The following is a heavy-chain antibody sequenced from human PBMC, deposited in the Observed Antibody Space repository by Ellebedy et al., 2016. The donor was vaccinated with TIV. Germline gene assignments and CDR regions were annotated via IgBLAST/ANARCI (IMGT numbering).Heavy chain of an antibody. J-gene: IGHJ4*02. CDR1: GGPISSNY. CDR3: ARNRDSSGWYADY. CDR2: IDSGGST. D-gene: IGHD6-19*01. Sequence: PSETLSLTCTVSGGPISSNYMSWVRQAPGKGLEWVSVIDSGGSTYYGESVKGRFTISRDNSKNTVYLQMNSLRAEDTAVYYCARNRDSSGWYADYWGQGTLVTVSS. V-gene: IGHV3-66*01.